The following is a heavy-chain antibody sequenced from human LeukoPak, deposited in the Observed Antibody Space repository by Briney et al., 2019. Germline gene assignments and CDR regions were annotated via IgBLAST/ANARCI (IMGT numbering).Heavy chain of an antibody. CDR3: ARGGGFGELYS. D-gene: IGHD3-10*01. V-gene: IGHV4-34*01. J-gene: IGHJ5*02. CDR2: INHSGST. Sequence: PSETLSLTCAVYGGSFSGYYWSWIRQPPGKGLEWIGEINHSGSTNSNPSLKSRVTISVDTSKNQFSLKLSSVTAADTAVYFCARGGGFGELYSWGQGTLVTVSS. CDR1: GGSFSGYY.